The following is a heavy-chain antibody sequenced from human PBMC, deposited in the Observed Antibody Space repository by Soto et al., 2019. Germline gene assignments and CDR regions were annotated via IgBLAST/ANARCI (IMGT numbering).Heavy chain of an antibody. CDR1: GFTFSTYA. Sequence: EEQLLQSGGGLGQPGGSLRLSCAASGFTFSTYAMSWVRQAPGKGLEWVSSISGSGDNTFYADSVKGRFTISRDNSKHTLYLQMNSLTAEDTAIYYCAKDPTPYSSGWFAGYDWGQGTLVTVS. CDR3: AKDPTPYSSGWFAGYD. CDR2: ISGSGDNT. J-gene: IGHJ4*02. D-gene: IGHD6-19*01. V-gene: IGHV3-23*01.